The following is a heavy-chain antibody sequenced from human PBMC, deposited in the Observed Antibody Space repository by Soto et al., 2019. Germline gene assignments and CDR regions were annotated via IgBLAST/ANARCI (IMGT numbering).Heavy chain of an antibody. J-gene: IGHJ4*02. V-gene: IGHV1-69*12. Sequence: QVQLVHSGAELKKPGSSVKVSCKASGGTFSSYAISWVRQAPGQGLEWMEGFIPTFVTANYAQKCQGRVTITADESTSTAYMELSSLRSEDTAVYYCARESRYCSGGSCYFLPGIDYWGQGTLVTVSS. CDR1: GGTFSSYA. CDR3: ARESRYCSGGSCYFLPGIDY. D-gene: IGHD2-15*01. CDR2: FIPTFVTA.